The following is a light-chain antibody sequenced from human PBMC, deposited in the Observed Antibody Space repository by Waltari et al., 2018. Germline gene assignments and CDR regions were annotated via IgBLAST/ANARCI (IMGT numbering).Light chain of an antibody. CDR3: QQCNSYLLT. CDR2: DAS. Sequence: SQLTHYPSSLPASVGDRVTITCRASQRIGRSLAWYQQKPGKAPKVVIYDASSLESGVPSRFSGSGSGTEFTLTISSLQPDDFATYYCQQCNSYLLTFGGGTKVEIK. V-gene: IGKV1-5*03. J-gene: IGKJ4*01. CDR1: QRIGRS.